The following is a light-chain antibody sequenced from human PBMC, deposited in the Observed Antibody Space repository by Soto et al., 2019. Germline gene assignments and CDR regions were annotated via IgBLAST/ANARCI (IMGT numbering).Light chain of an antibody. J-gene: IGKJ1*01. Sequence: IVLTQSPGTLSLSPGERATLSCRASQSVSSSYFAWYQQKPGQAPRLLIYGASSRATGIPDRFSGSGSGTDFTLTISSLQSEDFAVYYCQQYNNWPRTFGQGTKVDIK. CDR2: GAS. CDR1: QSVSSSY. CDR3: QQYNNWPRT. V-gene: IGKV3-20*01.